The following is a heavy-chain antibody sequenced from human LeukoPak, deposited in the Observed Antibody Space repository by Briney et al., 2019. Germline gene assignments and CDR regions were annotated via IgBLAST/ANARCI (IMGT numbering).Heavy chain of an antibody. V-gene: IGHV1-69*04. CDR2: ITPILGIA. Sequence: SVKVSCKASGGTFSSYAISWVRQAPGQGLEWMGRITPILGIANYAQKFQGRVTITADKSTSTAYMELSSLRSEDTAVYYCAREAGGNPLDYWGQGTLVTVSS. D-gene: IGHD4-23*01. CDR3: AREAGGNPLDY. J-gene: IGHJ4*02. CDR1: GGTFSSYA.